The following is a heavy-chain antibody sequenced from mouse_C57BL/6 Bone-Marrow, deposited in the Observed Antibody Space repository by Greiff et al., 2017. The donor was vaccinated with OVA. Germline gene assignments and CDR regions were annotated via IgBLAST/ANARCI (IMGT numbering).Heavy chain of an antibody. V-gene: IGHV5-4*01. D-gene: IGHD1-1*01. CDR3: ARDRLSWYFDV. J-gene: IGHJ1*03. CDR1: GFTFSSYA. Sequence: DVQLVESGGGLVKPGGSLKLSCAASGFTFSSYAMSWVRQTPEKRLEWVATISDGGSYTYYPDNVKGRFTISRDNAKNNLYLQMSHLKSEDTAMYYCARDRLSWYFDVWGTGTTVTVSS. CDR2: ISDGGSYT.